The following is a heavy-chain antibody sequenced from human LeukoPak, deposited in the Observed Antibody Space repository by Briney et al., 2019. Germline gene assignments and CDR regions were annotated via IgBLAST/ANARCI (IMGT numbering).Heavy chain of an antibody. Sequence: GGSLRLSCAASGFTFDDYAMYWVRQAPGKGLEWVSGISWNSDSIGYADSVKGRFTISRDNSKNTLYLQMNSLRAEDTAVYYCAKGSQGSWFGELLQAHNHGKYYFDYWGQGTLVTVSS. V-gene: IGHV3-9*01. CDR1: GFTFDDYA. CDR2: ISWNSDSI. J-gene: IGHJ4*02. D-gene: IGHD3-10*01. CDR3: AKGSQGSWFGELLQAHNHGKYYFDY.